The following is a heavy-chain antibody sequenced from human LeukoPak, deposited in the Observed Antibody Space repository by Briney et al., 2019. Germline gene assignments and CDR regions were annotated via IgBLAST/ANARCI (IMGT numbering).Heavy chain of an antibody. Sequence: SETLSLTCTVSGGSISSSSYYWGWIRQPPGKGLEWIGSIYYSGSTYYNPSLKSRVTISVDTSKNQFSLKLSSVTAADTAVYYCARDCVSTIFGVVIYNWFDPWGQGTLVTVSS. D-gene: IGHD3-3*01. CDR3: ARDCVSTIFGVVIYNWFDP. CDR2: IYYSGST. CDR1: GGSISSSSYY. J-gene: IGHJ5*02. V-gene: IGHV4-39*07.